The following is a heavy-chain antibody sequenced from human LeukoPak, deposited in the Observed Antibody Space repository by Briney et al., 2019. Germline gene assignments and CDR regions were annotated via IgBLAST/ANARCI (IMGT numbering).Heavy chain of an antibody. CDR2: INQDGSEK. CDR3: ARDEAARTSRSFGD. D-gene: IGHD3-10*01. Sequence: PGGSLRLSCAASGFTFSRYWMSWVRQAPGKGLEWVANINQDGSEKYYVVSVKGRFTISRDNAKNSLFLQVNSLRAEDTAVYYCARDEAARTSRSFGDWCQGTLVMVSS. V-gene: IGHV3-7*01. CDR1: GFTFSRYW. J-gene: IGHJ4*02.